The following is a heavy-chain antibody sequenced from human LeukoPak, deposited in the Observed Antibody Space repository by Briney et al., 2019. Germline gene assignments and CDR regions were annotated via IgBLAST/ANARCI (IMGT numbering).Heavy chain of an antibody. CDR3: ARALRGYSYGYDYYYMDV. J-gene: IGHJ6*03. V-gene: IGHV3-53*01. CDR2: IYSGGST. D-gene: IGHD5-18*01. Sequence: GGSLRLSCAASGFTVSSNYMSWFRQAPGKGLEWVSVIYSGGSTYYADSLKGRVTISTDKSNNTLYLQTNRLIAEDTAVYYRARALRGYSYGYDYYYMDVSGKGTTVTVSS. CDR1: GFTVSSNY.